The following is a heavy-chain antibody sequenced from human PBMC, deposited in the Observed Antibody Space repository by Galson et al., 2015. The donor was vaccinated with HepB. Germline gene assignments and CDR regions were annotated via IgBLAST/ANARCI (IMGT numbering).Heavy chain of an antibody. CDR2: VDPSDSYS. J-gene: IGHJ6*02. CDR3: ARLRGHDAYIGVYGMDV. D-gene: IGHD5-24*01. V-gene: IGHV5-10-1*01. CDR1: GYSFTNYW. Sequence: QSGAEVKKPGESLRISCKGSGYSFTNYWISWVRQMPGKGLEWMGRVDPSDSYSDYSPSFQGHVSISVDKSISTSYLQWCSLKVSDTAIYYCARLRGHDAYIGVYGMDVWGLGTTVTVSS.